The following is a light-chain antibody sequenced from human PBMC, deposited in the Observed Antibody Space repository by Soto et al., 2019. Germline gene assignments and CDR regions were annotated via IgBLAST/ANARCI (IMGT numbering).Light chain of an antibody. CDR1: QSVGRN. V-gene: IGKV3-15*01. CDR3: QQYDDWPIT. CDR2: GAS. Sequence: EVVMTQSPATLSVSPGDRATLSCRASQSVGRNLAWYQQRPGQAPRLLIYGASSRATGIPARFSGSRSGAEFTLTINSLQSEDFAVYYCQQYDDWPITFGQGTRLEIK. J-gene: IGKJ5*01.